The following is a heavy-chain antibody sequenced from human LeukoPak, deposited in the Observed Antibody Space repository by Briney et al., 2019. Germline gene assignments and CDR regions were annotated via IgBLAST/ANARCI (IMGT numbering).Heavy chain of an antibody. CDR3: ARDSHAAPNAMDV. CDR2: ISSSGSTI. CDR1: GFTFSSYE. J-gene: IGHJ6*03. Sequence: GGSLRLSCAASGFTFSSYEMNWVRQAPGKGLEWVSYISSSGSTIYYADSVKGRFTISRDKAKNSLYLQMNSLRAEDTAVYYCARDSHAAPNAMDVWGKGTTVTVSS. D-gene: IGHD6-25*01. V-gene: IGHV3-48*03.